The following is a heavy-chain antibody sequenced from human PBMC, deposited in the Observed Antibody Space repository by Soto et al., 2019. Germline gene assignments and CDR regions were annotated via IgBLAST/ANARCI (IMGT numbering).Heavy chain of an antibody. Sequence: EVQLLESGGGLAQPGGSLRLSCAASGFTFSSYAMSWVRQAPGKGLEWVSAFSGSGGSTYHADSVKGRFTISRDNSKNTRYLQMNSLRAADTAVYYCARADYYGSGSYLFDYWGQGTLVTVSS. J-gene: IGHJ4*02. D-gene: IGHD3-10*01. CDR1: GFTFSSYA. V-gene: IGHV3-23*01. CDR2: FSGSGGST. CDR3: ARADYYGSGSYLFDY.